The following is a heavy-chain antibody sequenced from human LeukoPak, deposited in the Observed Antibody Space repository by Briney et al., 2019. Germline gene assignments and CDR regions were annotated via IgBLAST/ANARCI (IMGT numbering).Heavy chain of an antibody. D-gene: IGHD3-16*01. Sequence: GASVKVSCKASGYTFSNSGFNWVRQAPGQGLEWMGWVSAFNGATKYAQRLQGRLTMTTDTSTSTAYMELRSLRSDDTAMYYCARGVPGDSYLDSWGQGTLVTVSS. CDR1: GYTFSNSG. CDR3: ARGVPGDSYLDS. V-gene: IGHV1-18*01. CDR2: VSAFNGAT. J-gene: IGHJ4*02.